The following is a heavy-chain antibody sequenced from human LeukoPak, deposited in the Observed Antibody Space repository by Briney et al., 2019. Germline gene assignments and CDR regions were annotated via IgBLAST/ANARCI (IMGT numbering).Heavy chain of an antibody. V-gene: IGHV1-24*01. D-gene: IGHD6-13*01. CDR1: GYTLTELS. CDR2: FDPEDGET. CDR3: ATWRGYSSSWYHFDY. Sequence: ASVKVSCKVSGYTLTELSMHWVRQAPGKGLEWMGGFDPEDGETIYAQKFQGRVTMTEDTSTDTAYMELRSLRSEDTAVYYCATWRGYSSSWYHFDYWGQGTLVTVSS. J-gene: IGHJ4*02.